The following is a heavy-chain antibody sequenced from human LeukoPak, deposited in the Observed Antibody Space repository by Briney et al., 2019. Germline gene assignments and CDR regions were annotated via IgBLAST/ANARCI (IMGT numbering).Heavy chain of an antibody. D-gene: IGHD3-16*02. CDR3: ARARGGVWGSYRYDY. CDR2: IKQDGSEK. V-gene: IGHV3-7*01. Sequence: GGSLRLSCAASGFTFSSYWMSWVRQAPGKGLEWVANIKQDGSEKYYVDSVKGRFTISRDNAKNSLYLQVNSLRAEDTAVYYCARARGGVWGSYRYDYWGQGTLVTVSS. CDR1: GFTFSSYW. J-gene: IGHJ4*02.